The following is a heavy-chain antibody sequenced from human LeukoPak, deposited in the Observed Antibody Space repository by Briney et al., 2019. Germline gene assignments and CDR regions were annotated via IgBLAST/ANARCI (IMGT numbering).Heavy chain of an antibody. CDR2: INPSGGST. Sequence: ASVKVSCKASGYTFTSYYMHWVRQAPGQGLEWMGIINPSGGSTTYAHKFQGRVTMTRDTSTSTVYMELSSLRSEDTAVYYCARDSSIAVAGTGVDFDYWGQGTLVTVSS. D-gene: IGHD6-19*01. CDR1: GYTFTSYY. CDR3: ARDSSIAVAGTGVDFDY. J-gene: IGHJ4*02. V-gene: IGHV1-46*01.